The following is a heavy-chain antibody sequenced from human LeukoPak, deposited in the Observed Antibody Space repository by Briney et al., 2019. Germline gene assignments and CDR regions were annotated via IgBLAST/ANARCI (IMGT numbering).Heavy chain of an antibody. Sequence: SETLSLTCTVSGGSISSSSYYWGWIRQPPGKGLEWIGSIYYGGSTYYNPSLKSRVTISVDTSKNQFSLKLSSVTAADTAVYYCARHYGEPPWWFDPWGQGTLVTVSS. D-gene: IGHD4-17*01. V-gene: IGHV4-39*01. CDR1: GGSISSSSYY. J-gene: IGHJ5*02. CDR3: ARHYGEPPWWFDP. CDR2: IYYGGST.